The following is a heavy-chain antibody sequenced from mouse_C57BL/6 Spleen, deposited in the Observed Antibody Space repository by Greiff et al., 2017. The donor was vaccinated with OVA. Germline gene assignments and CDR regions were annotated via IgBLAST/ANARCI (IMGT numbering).Heavy chain of an antibody. J-gene: IGHJ1*03. Sequence: EVKLVESGGGLVQPGGSLSLSCAASGFTFTDYYMSWVRQPPGKALEWLGFIRNKANGYTTEYSASVKGRFTISRDNSQSILYLQMNALRAEDSATYYCARYNLDYGSSYGWYFDVWGTGTTVTVSS. CDR3: ARYNLDYGSSYGWYFDV. V-gene: IGHV7-3*01. D-gene: IGHD1-1*01. CDR1: GFTFTDYY. CDR2: IRNKANGYTT.